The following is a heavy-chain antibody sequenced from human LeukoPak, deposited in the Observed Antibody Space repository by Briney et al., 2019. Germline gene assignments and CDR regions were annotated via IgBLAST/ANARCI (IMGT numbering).Heavy chain of an antibody. D-gene: IGHD3-22*01. CDR3: ARDQDYYDSSGYYPDY. Sequence: GGSLRLSCAASGFTFSSYAMSWVRQAPGKGLEWVSAISGSGGSTCYADSVKGRFTISRDNSKNTLYLQMNSLRAEDTAVYYCARDQDYYDSSGYYPDYWGQGTLVTVSS. CDR2: ISGSGGST. J-gene: IGHJ4*02. CDR1: GFTFSSYA. V-gene: IGHV3-23*01.